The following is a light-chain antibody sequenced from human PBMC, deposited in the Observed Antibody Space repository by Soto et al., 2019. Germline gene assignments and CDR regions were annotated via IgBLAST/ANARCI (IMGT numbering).Light chain of an antibody. V-gene: IGLV2-11*01. CDR3: CSYAGNYTLL. J-gene: IGLJ2*01. CDR1: TWDVGIYNY. Sequence: QSALTQPRSVSGSPGQSVTVSCTGTTWDVGIYNYVSWYQQRPGTAPKVMIYDVTKRPSGVPDRFSGSKSANTASLTISGLQADDEADYYCCSYAGNYTLLFGGGTKLTVL. CDR2: DVT.